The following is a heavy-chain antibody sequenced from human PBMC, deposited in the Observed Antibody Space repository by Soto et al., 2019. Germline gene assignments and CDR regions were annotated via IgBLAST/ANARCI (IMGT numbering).Heavy chain of an antibody. V-gene: IGHV1-69*01. J-gene: IGHJ4*02. CDR3: ARDGSGRSVAGAHFDY. D-gene: IGHD6-19*01. Sequence: QVQLVQSGAEVKKPGSSVKVSCKASGGTFSSYAISWVRQAPGQGLEWMGGIIPIFGTANYAQKFQGRVTITADECTSTADMELSSLRSEDKAVYYCARDGSGRSVAGAHFDYWGQGTLVNVSS. CDR1: GGTFSSYA. CDR2: IIPIFGTA.